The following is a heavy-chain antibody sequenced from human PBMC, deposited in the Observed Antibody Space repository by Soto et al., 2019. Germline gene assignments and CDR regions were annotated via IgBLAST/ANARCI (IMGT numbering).Heavy chain of an antibody. D-gene: IGHD6-6*01. CDR2: MYHSGIT. CDR3: AKSMYSNSAQLSYGMDV. CDR1: GYSIGGGYF. J-gene: IGHJ6*02. V-gene: IGHV4-38-2*01. Sequence: PSETLSLTCAVSGYSIGGGYFWGWIRQPPGKGLEWIGSMYHSGITYYNLSLKSRVNISVDTSNDQFSLKLSSATAADTAVYYCAKSMYSNSAQLSYGMDVWGQGTTVTVSS.